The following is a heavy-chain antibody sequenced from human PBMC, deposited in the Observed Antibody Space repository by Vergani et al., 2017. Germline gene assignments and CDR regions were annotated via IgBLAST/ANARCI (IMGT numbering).Heavy chain of an antibody. V-gene: IGHV3-21*01. D-gene: IGHD4-17*01. Sequence: EVQMVESGGGLVKPGGSLRLSCVASGFTFSHYSMNWVRQAPGKGLEWVSSNSGNNDDVYYAESVKGRFTITGDNSKNTLYLQMNSLRAEHTDVYYCARDVPTTDYWGQGTLVTLYS. CDR1: GFTFSHYS. CDR2: NSGNNDDV. CDR3: ARDVPTTDY. J-gene: IGHJ4*02.